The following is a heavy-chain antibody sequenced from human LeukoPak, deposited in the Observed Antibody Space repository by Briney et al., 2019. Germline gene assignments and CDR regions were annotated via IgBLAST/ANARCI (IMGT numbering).Heavy chain of an antibody. V-gene: IGHV1-18*01. J-gene: IGHJ4*02. Sequence: WITAYNGNTTYAQKLQGRVTMTTDTSTSTAYMELRSLRSDDTAVYYCARDYIVVVPAALDYWGQGTLVTVSS. CDR2: ITAYNGNT. CDR3: ARDYIVVVPAALDY. D-gene: IGHD2-2*01.